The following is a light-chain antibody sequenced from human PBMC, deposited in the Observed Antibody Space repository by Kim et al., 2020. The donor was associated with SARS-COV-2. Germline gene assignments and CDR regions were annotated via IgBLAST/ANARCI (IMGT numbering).Light chain of an antibody. J-gene: IGKJ4*01. CDR3: QQNYNSLT. V-gene: IGKV3-20*01. CDR1: QSVSTSY. Sequence: SPGERATLSGRASQSVSTSYVAWYQQKPGQAPRLLNYGASRRATGIPDWFSGGGSGTDFTLTINRLEPEDVAVYYCQQNYNSLTFGGGTKVDIK. CDR2: GAS.